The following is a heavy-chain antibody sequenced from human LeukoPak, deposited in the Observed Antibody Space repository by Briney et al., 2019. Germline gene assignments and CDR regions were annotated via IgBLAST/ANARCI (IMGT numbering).Heavy chain of an antibody. V-gene: IGHV4-31*03. CDR1: GGSISSGGYY. Sequence: SQTLSLTCTVSGGSISSGGYYWSWIRQHPGKRLEWIGYIYYSGSTYYNPSLKSRVTISVDTSKNQFSLKLSSVTAADTAVYYCARDGDKGSTFDYWGQGTLVTVSS. J-gene: IGHJ4*02. CDR3: ARDGDKGSTFDY. CDR2: IYYSGST. D-gene: IGHD1-1*01.